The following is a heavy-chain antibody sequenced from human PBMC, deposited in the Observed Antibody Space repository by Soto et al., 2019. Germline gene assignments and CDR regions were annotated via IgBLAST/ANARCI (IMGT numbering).Heavy chain of an antibody. CDR2: IYHGGAT. D-gene: IGHD3-22*01. J-gene: IGHJ4*02. CDR3: ARVGTMGDSSGYYPFDY. Sequence: SETLSLTCTVSGGSINSGDYYWSWIRQPPWKGLEWIGFIYHGGATYYNPSLKSRVTISVDTSKNQFSLNLTSVTAADTAVYYCARVGTMGDSSGYYPFDYWGQGXLVTVYS. V-gene: IGHV4-30-4*01. CDR1: GGSINSGDYY.